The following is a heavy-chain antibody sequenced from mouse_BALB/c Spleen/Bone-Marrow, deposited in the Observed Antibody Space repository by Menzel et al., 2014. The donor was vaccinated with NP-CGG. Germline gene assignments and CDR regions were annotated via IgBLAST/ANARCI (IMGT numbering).Heavy chain of an antibody. D-gene: IGHD1-1*01. V-gene: IGHV4-1*02. CDR1: GFDFSRYW. CDR3: ARLNYYGNLFV. CDR2: INPDSSTI. J-gene: IGHJ1*01. Sequence: EVKLRESGGGLVRPGGSLKLSCAASGFDFSRYWMSWVRQAPGKGLEWIGEINPDSSTINYTPSLKDKFIISRDNAKNTLYRQMSKVRSEDTALCYCARLNYYGNLFVWGAGTTVTVSS.